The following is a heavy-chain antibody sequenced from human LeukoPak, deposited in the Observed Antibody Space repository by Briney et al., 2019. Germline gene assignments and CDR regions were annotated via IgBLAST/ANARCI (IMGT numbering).Heavy chain of an antibody. CDR3: ARAPGDNWFDP. CDR2: IFYTGST. Sequence: SETLSLTCTVSGGSISSGGYYWSWIRQRPGTGLEWIGYIFYTGSTYYNPSLKSRVAISVDTSKNQFSLKLSSVTAADTAVYYCARAPGDNWFDPWGQGTLVTVSS. J-gene: IGHJ5*02. CDR1: GGSISSGGYY. V-gene: IGHV4-31*03.